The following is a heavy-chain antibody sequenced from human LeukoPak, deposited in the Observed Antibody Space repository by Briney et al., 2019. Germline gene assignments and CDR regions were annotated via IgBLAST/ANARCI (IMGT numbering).Heavy chain of an antibody. J-gene: IGHJ2*01. D-gene: IGHD3-10*01. CDR1: GGSFSGYY. V-gene: IGHV4-34*01. CDR3: AKDNGFRVYRYFDL. CDR2: INHSGST. Sequence: PSETLSLTCAVYGGSFSGYYWSWIRQPPGKGLEWIGEINHSGSTNYNPSLKSRVTISVDTSKNQFSLKLSSVTAADTAVYYCAKDNGFRVYRYFDLWGRGTLVTVSS.